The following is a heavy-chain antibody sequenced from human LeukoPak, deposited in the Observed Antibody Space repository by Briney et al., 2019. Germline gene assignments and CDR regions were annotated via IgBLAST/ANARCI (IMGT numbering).Heavy chain of an antibody. V-gene: IGHV3-30*02. CDR2: IRYDGSNK. D-gene: IGHD3-16*01. CDR1: GFTFSSYG. Sequence: GGSLRLSCSASGFTFSSYGMHWVRQAPGKGLEWVAFIRYDGSNKYYADSVNGRFTISRDNSKDTLYLQMNSLRVEDTAVYFCAKSRGISAGPSYYYYSLDVWGRGTTVTVSS. CDR3: AKSRGISAGPSYYYYSLDV. J-gene: IGHJ6*02.